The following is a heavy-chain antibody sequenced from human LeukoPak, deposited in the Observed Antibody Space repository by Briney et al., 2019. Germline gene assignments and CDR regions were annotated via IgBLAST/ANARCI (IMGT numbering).Heavy chain of an antibody. Sequence: ASVKVSCKASGYTFTSYGISWVRQAPGQGLEWMGWISAYNGNTNYAQKLQGRVTMTTDTSTSTAYMELRSLRSDDTAVYYCARYGNVLRYFDRPHPDYWGQGTLVTVSS. CDR2: ISAYNGNT. J-gene: IGHJ4*02. CDR1: GYTFTSYG. V-gene: IGHV1-18*01. D-gene: IGHD3-9*01. CDR3: ARYGNVLRYFDRPHPDY.